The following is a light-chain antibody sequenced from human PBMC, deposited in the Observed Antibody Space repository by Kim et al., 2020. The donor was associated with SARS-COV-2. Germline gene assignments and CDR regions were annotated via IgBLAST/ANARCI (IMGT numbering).Light chain of an antibody. CDR1: QNIGFY. CDR2: AAS. J-gene: IGKJ2*03. Sequence: ASEGDRVTLTCRARQNIGFYLNWYQPTPVRAPKLLIYAASSLKSEVPSRFSASGSVTDFTLSIISLQPEDFALYYCQQSYNVPLYSFGQGTKLEL. CDR3: QQSYNVPLYS. V-gene: IGKV1-39*01.